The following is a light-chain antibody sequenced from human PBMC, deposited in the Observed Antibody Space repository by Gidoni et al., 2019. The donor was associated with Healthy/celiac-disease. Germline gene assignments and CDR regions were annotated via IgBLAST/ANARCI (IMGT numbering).Light chain of an antibody. CDR3: QQYDNHPRGT. V-gene: IGKV1-33*01. Sequence: DIQMTQSPSSLSASVGDRVTITCQASQDISNYLNWYQQKPGKAPKLLIYDASNLETGVPSRFSGSGSGTDFTFTISSLQPEDIATYYCQQYDNHPRGTFGQGTKLEIK. CDR2: DAS. J-gene: IGKJ2*01. CDR1: QDISNY.